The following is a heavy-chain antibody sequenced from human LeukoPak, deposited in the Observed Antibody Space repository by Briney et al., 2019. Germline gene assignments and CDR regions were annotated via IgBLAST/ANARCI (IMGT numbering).Heavy chain of an antibody. J-gene: IGHJ5*02. V-gene: IGHV3-48*03. CDR2: ISDSGSTI. D-gene: IGHD6-13*01. CDR3: ARASFGIAAAGIEGDKWFDP. CDR1: GFTFSSYE. Sequence: PGGSLRLSCAASGFTFSSYEMNWVRQAPGKGLEWVSYISDSGSTIYYADSVKGRFTISRDNAKNSLYLQMNSLRAEDTALYYCARASFGIAAAGIEGDKWFDPWGQGTLVTVSS.